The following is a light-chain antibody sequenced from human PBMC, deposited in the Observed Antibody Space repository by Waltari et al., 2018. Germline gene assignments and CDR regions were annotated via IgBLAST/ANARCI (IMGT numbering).Light chain of an antibody. V-gene: IGLV10-54*04. Sequence: QAGLTQPPPGSRGWRQTATPTSGGNSKKFGEEEDNGLKQHQGHPPKVLPYRNTHRPSGVSERFSASRSGNTASLTISGLQPEDEADYYCSAWDGSLNTWLFGGGTKLTVL. CDR1: SKKFGEEE. CDR2: RNT. CDR3: SAWDGSLNTWL. J-gene: IGLJ3*02.